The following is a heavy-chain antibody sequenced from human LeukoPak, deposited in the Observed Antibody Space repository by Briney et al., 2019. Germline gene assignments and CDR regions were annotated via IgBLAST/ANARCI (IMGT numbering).Heavy chain of an antibody. D-gene: IGHD3-9*01. J-gene: IGHJ4*02. V-gene: IGHV4-30-2*02. CDR2: IYHSGTT. Sequence: PSETLSLTCAVSGVSISRGGYAWNWIRQPPGKGLEWIAYIYHSGTTYYNPSLKSRVTISVDTSKNQFSLKLSSVTAADTAVYYCASHQVRRGGHDILTGYDYWGQGTLVTVSS. CDR3: ASHQVRRGGHDILTGYDY. CDR1: GVSISRGGYA.